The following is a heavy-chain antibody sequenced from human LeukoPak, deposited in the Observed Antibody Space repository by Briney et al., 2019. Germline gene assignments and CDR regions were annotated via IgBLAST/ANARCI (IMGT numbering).Heavy chain of an antibody. D-gene: IGHD3-9*01. V-gene: IGHV1-18*04. CDR2: ISAYNGNT. CDR3: ARVLTGYYNPYYYYYGMDV. J-gene: IGHJ6*04. Sequence: ASVKVCCKASGYTFTSYGISWVRQAPGQGLEWMGWISAYNGNTNYAQKLQGRVTMTTDTSTSTAYMELRSLRSDDTAVYYCARVLTGYYNPYYYYYGMDVWGKGTTVTVSS. CDR1: GYTFTSYG.